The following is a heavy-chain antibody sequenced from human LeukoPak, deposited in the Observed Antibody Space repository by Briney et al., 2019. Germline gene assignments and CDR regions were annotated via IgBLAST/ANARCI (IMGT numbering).Heavy chain of an antibody. CDR3: ARVRGFWSGYEPYYMDV. D-gene: IGHD3-3*01. J-gene: IGHJ6*03. Sequence: SETLSLTCTVSGVSISSYYWSWIRQPPGKGLEWIGDIYYSGSTNYNPSLKSRVTISVDTSKNQFSLKLSSVTAADTAVYYCARVRGFWSGYEPYYMDVWGKGTTVTVSS. CDR2: IYYSGST. CDR1: GVSISSYY. V-gene: IGHV4-59*01.